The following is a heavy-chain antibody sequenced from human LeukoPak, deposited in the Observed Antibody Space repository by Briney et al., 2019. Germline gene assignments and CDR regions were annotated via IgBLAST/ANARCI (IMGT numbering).Heavy chain of an antibody. D-gene: IGHD2-15*01. Sequence: SETLSLTCAVSGGSISSGGYSWSWIRQPPGKGLEWIGYIYHSGSTYYNPSLKSRVTISVDRSKNQFSLKLSSVTAADTAVYYCARVVASYGTYYYYYMDVWGKGTTVTVSS. V-gene: IGHV4-30-2*01. J-gene: IGHJ6*03. CDR1: GGSISSGGYS. CDR3: ARVVASYGTYYYYYMDV. CDR2: IYHSGST.